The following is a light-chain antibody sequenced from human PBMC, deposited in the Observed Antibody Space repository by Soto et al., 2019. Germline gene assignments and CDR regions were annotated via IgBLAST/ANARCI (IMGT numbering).Light chain of an antibody. Sequence: EILLAQSPATLSLSPGERATLSCKASQEVSIFLAWYQQKPGQAPRLLIHDASNRATGVPARFSGSGSGRDFTLTITSLEHEDFAVYYCQQRSTWLFTFGPGTKLEV. CDR2: DAS. CDR1: QEVSIF. V-gene: IGKV3-11*02. J-gene: IGKJ2*01. CDR3: QQRSTWLFT.